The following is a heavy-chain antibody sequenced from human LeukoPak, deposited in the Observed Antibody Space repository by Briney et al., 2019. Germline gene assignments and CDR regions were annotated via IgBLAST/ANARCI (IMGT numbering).Heavy chain of an antibody. V-gene: IGHV3-48*04. CDR1: GVTFSSFS. Sequence: GGSLRLSCETSGVTFSSFSLNWVRQAPGKGLEWLSYISSSSRSKYYADSVKGRFIVSRDNAKNSLYLQMDSLRAEDTALYYCASQTSGSSTRAPDFWGQGTLVTVSS. D-gene: IGHD1-26*01. CDR2: ISSSSRSK. CDR3: ASQTSGSSTRAPDF. J-gene: IGHJ4*02.